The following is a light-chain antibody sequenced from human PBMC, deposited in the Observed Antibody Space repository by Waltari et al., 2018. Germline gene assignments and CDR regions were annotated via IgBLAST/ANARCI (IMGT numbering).Light chain of an antibody. J-gene: IGLJ3*02. V-gene: IGLV2-14*01. CDR3: NSYTGSSSWV. Sequence: QSALTQPASVSGSPGQSITISCTGTSRDVGFYNYVSWYQQHPGKAPKLIIYDVFERPSGVSNRFSGSKSGNTASLTISGLLAEDEADYYCNSYTGSSSWVFGGETKLTVL. CDR2: DVF. CDR1: SRDVGFYNY.